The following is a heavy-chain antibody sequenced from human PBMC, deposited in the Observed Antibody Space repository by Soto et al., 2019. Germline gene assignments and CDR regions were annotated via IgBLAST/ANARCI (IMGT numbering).Heavy chain of an antibody. J-gene: IGHJ4*02. D-gene: IGHD3-9*01. CDR3: ARQIFDSDTGPNFQYYFDS. CDR1: GYSFAGYW. V-gene: IGHV5-10-1*01. CDR2: IDPSDSQT. Sequence: GESLKISCKGSGYSFAGYWITWVRQKPGKGLEWMGRIDPSDSQTYYSPSFRGHVTISVTKSITTVFLQWSSLRASDTAMYYCARQIFDSDTGPNFQYYFDSWGQGTPVTVSS.